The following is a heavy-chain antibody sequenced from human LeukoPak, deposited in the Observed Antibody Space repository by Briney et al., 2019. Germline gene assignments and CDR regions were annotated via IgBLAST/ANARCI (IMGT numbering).Heavy chain of an antibody. CDR2: IIGNGGSA. D-gene: IGHD2-21*01. Sequence: AGSLRLSCSASGFTFSSFAFSWVRKPPANGLERVSGIIGNGGSAYYADSVKGRFTISRDNSKNTLYLQMNSLRAEDTAVYYCAKIVGSRHCWGQGTLVTVSS. CDR1: GFTFSSFA. J-gene: IGHJ4*02. V-gene: IGHV3-23*01. CDR3: AKIVGSRHC.